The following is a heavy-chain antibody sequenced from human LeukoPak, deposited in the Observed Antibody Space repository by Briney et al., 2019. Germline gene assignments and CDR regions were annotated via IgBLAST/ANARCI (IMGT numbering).Heavy chain of an antibody. J-gene: IGHJ3*02. CDR1: GYTFTSYG. CDR3: ATESRQLVGAFDI. D-gene: IGHD6-6*01. Sequence: GASVKVSCKASGYTFTSYGISWVRQAPGKGLEWMGRVDPEDGETIYAEKFQGRVTITADTSTDTAYMELSSLRSEDTAVYYCATESRQLVGAFDIWGQGTMVTVSS. CDR2: VDPEDGET. V-gene: IGHV1-69-2*01.